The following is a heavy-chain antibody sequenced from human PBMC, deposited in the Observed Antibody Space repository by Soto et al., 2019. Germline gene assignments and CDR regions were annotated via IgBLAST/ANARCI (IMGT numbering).Heavy chain of an antibody. CDR3: ARGDYYDSSGYYGY. V-gene: IGHV1-69*13. Sequence: SVKVSCKASGCTFSSYAISWVRQAPGQGLECMGGIIPIFGTANYAQKFQGRVTITADESTSTAYMELSSLRSEDTAVYYCARGDYYDSSGYYGYWGQGTLVTVSS. J-gene: IGHJ4*02. D-gene: IGHD3-22*01. CDR1: GCTFSSYA. CDR2: IIPIFGTA.